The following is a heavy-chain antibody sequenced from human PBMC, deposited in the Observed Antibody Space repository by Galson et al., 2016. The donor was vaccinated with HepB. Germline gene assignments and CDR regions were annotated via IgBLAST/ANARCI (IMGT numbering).Heavy chain of an antibody. CDR2: IRGSGDST. CDR3: ARNQWLVRPWPHRLDF. Sequence: SLRLSRAASGFRFSIYAMSWVRQAPGKGLQWVSAIRGSGDSTFYADSVKGRFTISRDNSKNPLLLQMNSLRAEDTAVYCCARNQWLVRPWPHRLDFWGQGTMVTVSS. V-gene: IGHV3-23*01. D-gene: IGHD6-19*01. CDR1: GFRFSIYA. J-gene: IGHJ4*02.